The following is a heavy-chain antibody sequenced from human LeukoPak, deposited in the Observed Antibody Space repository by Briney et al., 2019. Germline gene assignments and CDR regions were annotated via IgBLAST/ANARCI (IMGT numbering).Heavy chain of an antibody. Sequence: GGSLRLSCAASGFTFSSYSMNSVRQAPGKGLEWVSSISSSSSYIYYADSVKGRFTISRDNAKNSLYLQMNSLRAEDTAVYYCARDLPAAIRDPYFDYWGQGTLVTVSS. CDR3: ARDLPAAIRDPYFDY. CDR2: ISSSSSYI. D-gene: IGHD2-2*02. V-gene: IGHV3-21*01. CDR1: GFTFSSYS. J-gene: IGHJ4*02.